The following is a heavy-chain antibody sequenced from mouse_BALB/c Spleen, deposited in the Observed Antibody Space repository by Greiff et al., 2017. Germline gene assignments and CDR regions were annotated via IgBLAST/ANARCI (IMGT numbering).Heavy chain of an antibody. CDR2: ISYDGSN. J-gene: IGHJ4*01. CDR3: ARSSYYGSIYAMDY. D-gene: IGHD1-1*01. CDR1: GYSITSGYY. Sequence: EVKVEESGPGLVKPSQSLSLTCSVTGYSITSGYYWNWIRQFPGNKLEWMGYISYDGSNNYNPSLKNRISITRDTSKNQFFLKLNSVTTEDTATYYCARSSYYGSIYAMDYWGQGTSVTVSS. V-gene: IGHV3-6*02.